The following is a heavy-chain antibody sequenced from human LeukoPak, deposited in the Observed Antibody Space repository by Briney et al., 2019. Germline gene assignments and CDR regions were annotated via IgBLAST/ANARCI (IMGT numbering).Heavy chain of an antibody. D-gene: IGHD5-12*01. V-gene: IGHV4-59*01. CDR3: ARDEGYSGYDF. J-gene: IGHJ4*02. Sequence: SETLSLTSTVSGGSISSYYWIWIRQPPGKGLEWIGYIYYSGSTNYNPSLKSRVTISLDTSKNQFSLKVSSVTAADTAVYYCARDEGYSGYDFWGQGTLVTVSS. CDR1: GGSISSYY. CDR2: IYYSGST.